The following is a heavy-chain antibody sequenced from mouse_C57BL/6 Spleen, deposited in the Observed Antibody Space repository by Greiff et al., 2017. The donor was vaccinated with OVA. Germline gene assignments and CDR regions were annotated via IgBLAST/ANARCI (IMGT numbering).Heavy chain of an antibody. J-gene: IGHJ2*01. CDR2: ISSGGSYT. CDR1: GFTFSSYG. D-gene: IGHD4-1*01. V-gene: IGHV5-6*01. CDR3: ARHGTGTGYYFDY. Sequence: EVKLMEYGGDLVKPGGSLKLSCAASGFTFSSYGMSWVRQTPDKRLEWVATISSGGSYTYYPDSVKGRFTISRDNAKNTLYLQMSSLKSEDTAMYYCARHGTGTGYYFDYWGQGTTLTVSS.